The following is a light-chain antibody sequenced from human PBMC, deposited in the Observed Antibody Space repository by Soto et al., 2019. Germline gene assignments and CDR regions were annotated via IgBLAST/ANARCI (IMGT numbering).Light chain of an antibody. Sequence: EIDMTQSPATLSVSLLEIATLSCMASQSVSSNLAWYHQKPGQAPRHLISGAFNSASGVPARFSGSGSGTEFTLTITSLQSEDFAVYYCQQYGSSPFTFGPGTKVDIK. CDR3: QQYGSSPFT. J-gene: IGKJ3*01. CDR1: QSVSSN. CDR2: GAF. V-gene: IGKV3D-15*02.